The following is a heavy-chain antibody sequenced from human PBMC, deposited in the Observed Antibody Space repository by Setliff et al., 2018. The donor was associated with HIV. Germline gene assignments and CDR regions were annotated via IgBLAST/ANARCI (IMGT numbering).Heavy chain of an antibody. J-gene: IGHJ1*01. D-gene: IGHD3-3*01. Sequence: ASVKVSCKASGYTFTTYSMNWVRQAPGQGLEWMGWINTKPGNPTYAQGFTGRFVFSLDNSVSTAYLQINSLKAEDTAIYYCARVGVDSQEYFQHWGQGTLVTVSS. CDR3: ARVGVDSQEYFQH. V-gene: IGHV7-4-1*02. CDR2: INTKPGNP. CDR1: GYTFTTYS.